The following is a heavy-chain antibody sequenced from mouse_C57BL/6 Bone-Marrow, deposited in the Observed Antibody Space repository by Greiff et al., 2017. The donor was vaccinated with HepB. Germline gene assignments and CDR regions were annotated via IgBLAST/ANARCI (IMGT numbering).Heavy chain of an antibody. CDR3: TRGDGSSFYYAMDY. J-gene: IGHJ4*01. Sequence: EVKLVESGAGLVKPGGSLKLSCAASGFTFSSYAMSWVRQTPEKRLEWVAYISSGGDYIYYADTVKGRFTISRDNARNTLYLQMSSLKSEDTAMYYCTRGDGSSFYYAMDYWGQGTSVTVSS. V-gene: IGHV5-9-1*02. CDR2: ISSGGDYI. CDR1: GFTFSSYA. D-gene: IGHD1-1*01.